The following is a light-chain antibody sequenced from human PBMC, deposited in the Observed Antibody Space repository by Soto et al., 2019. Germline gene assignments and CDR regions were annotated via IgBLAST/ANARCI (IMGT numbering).Light chain of an antibody. J-gene: IGLJ2*01. Sequence: QSALTQPASVSGSPGQSITISCTGTSSDIGGYKYVSWYQQHPGKAPKLMIYDVSNRLSGVSNRFSGSKSGNTASLTISGLQAEDEADYHCSSYTSSSTVTFGGGTKLTVL. V-gene: IGLV2-14*01. CDR3: SSYTSSSTVT. CDR2: DVS. CDR1: SSDIGGYKY.